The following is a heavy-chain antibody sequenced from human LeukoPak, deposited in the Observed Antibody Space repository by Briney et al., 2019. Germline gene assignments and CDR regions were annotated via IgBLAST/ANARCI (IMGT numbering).Heavy chain of an antibody. Sequence: GASLKISCKGSGYSFTSYGISWVRQAPGQGLEWMGWISAYNGNTNYAHHLQGRVTMTTDTSTSTAYMELRSLISDDTAGYFCATDDIAVAGTNFDYWGQGTLVTVSS. J-gene: IGHJ4*02. CDR2: ISAYNGNT. D-gene: IGHD6-19*01. CDR1: GYSFTSYG. CDR3: ATDDIAVAGTNFDY. V-gene: IGHV1-18*01.